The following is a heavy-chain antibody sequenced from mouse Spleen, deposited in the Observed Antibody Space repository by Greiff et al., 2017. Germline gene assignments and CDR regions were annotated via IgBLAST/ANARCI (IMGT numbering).Heavy chain of an antibody. J-gene: IGHJ1*01. V-gene: IGHV2-2*01. CDR1: GFSLTSYG. CDR2: IWSGGST. CDR3: AKGYGDWYFDV. Sequence: VQLVESGPGLVQPSQSLSITCTVSGFSLTSYGVHWVRQSPGKGLEWLGVIWSGGSTDYNAAFISRLSISKDNSKSQVFFKMNSLQADDTAIYYCAKGYGDWYFDVWGAGTTVTVSS. D-gene: IGHD2-2*01.